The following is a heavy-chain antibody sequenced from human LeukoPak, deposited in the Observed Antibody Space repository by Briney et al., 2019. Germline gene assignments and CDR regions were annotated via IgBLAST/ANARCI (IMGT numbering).Heavy chain of an antibody. CDR3: ARDRRVSHSSGWYSENWFDP. D-gene: IGHD6-19*01. CDR1: GFTFSSYW. J-gene: IGHJ5*02. CDR2: IKQDGSEK. Sequence: GGSLRLPCAASGFTFSSYWMSWVRQAPGKGLEWVANIKQDGSEKYYVDSVKGRFTISRDNAKNSLYLQMNSLRAEDTAVYYCARDRRVSHSSGWYSENWFDPWGQGTLVTVSS. V-gene: IGHV3-7*01.